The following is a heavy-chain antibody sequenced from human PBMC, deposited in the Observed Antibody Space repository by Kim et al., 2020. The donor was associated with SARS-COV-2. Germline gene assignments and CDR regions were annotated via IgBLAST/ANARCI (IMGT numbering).Heavy chain of an antibody. Sequence: DSVKGQFTISRDNSKNSRYLQMNSLRTEDTALYYCAKDSRRGYSGNYFGYWGQGTLVTVSS. V-gene: IGHV3-43*01. J-gene: IGHJ4*02. CDR3: AKDSRRGYSGNYFGY. D-gene: IGHD2-15*01.